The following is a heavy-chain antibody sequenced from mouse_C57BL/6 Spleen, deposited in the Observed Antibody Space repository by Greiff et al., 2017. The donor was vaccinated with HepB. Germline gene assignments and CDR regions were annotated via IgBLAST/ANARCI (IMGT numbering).Heavy chain of an antibody. V-gene: IGHV1-42*01. J-gene: IGHJ3*01. Sequence: EVQLQQSGPELVKPGASVKISCKASGYSFTGYYMNWVKQSPEKSLEWIGEINPSTGGTTYNQKFKAKATLTVDKSSITAYMQLKSLTSEDSAVYYCALIASTSWFAYWGQGTLVTVSA. CDR1: GYSFTGYY. CDR3: ALIASTSWFAY. D-gene: IGHD1-1*01. CDR2: INPSTGGT.